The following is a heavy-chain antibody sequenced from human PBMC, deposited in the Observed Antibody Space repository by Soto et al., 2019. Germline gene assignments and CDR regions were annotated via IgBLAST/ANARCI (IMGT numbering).Heavy chain of an antibody. CDR3: ALWSYYSNY. CDR1: GGSFSGYY. V-gene: IGHV4-34*01. D-gene: IGHD1-26*01. J-gene: IGHJ4*02. CDR2: IDHSGST. Sequence: SETLSLTCAVYGGSFSGYYWSWIRQPPGKGLEWIGEIDHSGSTNYNPSLKSRVTISVDTSKNQFSLKLSSVTAADTAVYYCALWSYYSNYWGQGTLVTVSS.